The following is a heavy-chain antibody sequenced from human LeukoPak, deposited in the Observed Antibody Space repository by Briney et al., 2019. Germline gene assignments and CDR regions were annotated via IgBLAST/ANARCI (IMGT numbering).Heavy chain of an antibody. CDR2: INSDGSST. CDR3: ARHPTLYPD. CDR1: GLTFRSYW. D-gene: IGHD2-8*01. V-gene: IGHV3-74*01. J-gene: IGHJ4*02. Sequence: GGSLRLSCAASGLTFRSYWMHGVRRAPGEALVWVSRINSDGSSTSYADSVKGRFTISSDNDNNTLYLQLNSLRAEDTAVYYCARHPTLYPDWGQGTLVTVSS.